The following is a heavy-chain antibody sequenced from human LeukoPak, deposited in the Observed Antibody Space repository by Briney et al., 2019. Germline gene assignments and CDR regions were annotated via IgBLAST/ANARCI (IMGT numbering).Heavy chain of an antibody. CDR3: AGDKMATDYYYGMDV. CDR1: GGSISSYY. CDR2: IYYTGTS. J-gene: IGHJ6*02. D-gene: IGHD5-24*01. Sequence: SETLSLTCTVSGGSISSYYWSWIRQPPGKGLEWIGYIYYTGTSTYNPSLKSRVTISVDTSKNQFSLKLSSVTAADTAVYYCAGDKMATDYYYGMDVWGQGTTVTVSS. V-gene: IGHV4-59*01.